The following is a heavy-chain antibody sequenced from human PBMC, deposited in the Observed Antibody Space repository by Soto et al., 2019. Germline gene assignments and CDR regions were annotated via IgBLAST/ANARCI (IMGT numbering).Heavy chain of an antibody. CDR2: ISYHGSDK. CDR3: EKDHMPTAVPTVGY. V-gene: IGHV3-30*18. J-gene: IGHJ4*02. CDR1: GFTFSNYG. D-gene: IGHD4-17*01. Sequence: QVQLVESGGGVVQTGMSLRLSCAASGFTFSNYGMHWVLQAPGKGLECLAVISYHGSDKYYADSVKGRFTISRDNSKTTLYLQMDSLRAVNKDVYYFEKDHMPTAVPTVGYCGPGTLVTVSS.